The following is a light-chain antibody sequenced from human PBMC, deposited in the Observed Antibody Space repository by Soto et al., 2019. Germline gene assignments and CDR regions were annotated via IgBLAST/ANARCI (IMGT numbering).Light chain of an antibody. CDR1: ETISNY. Sequence: DIQMTQSPSSLSASFGDRVTITCRASETISNYLNWYQQKSGQAPKLLIYAAASLQSGVPSRFSGSGSGTDFTLTITTLQPEDFATYYCQQLNSYPLTFXGGTKVDIK. V-gene: IGKV1-39*01. CDR2: AAA. J-gene: IGKJ4*01. CDR3: QQLNSYPLT.